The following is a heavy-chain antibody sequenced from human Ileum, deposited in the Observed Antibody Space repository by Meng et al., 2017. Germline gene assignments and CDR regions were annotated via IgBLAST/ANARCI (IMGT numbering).Heavy chain of an antibody. Sequence: QRCECGGGVVPPGSSRRRSCAASGFSFRSYSMHLVLQAAGKGLEWVAVVSSAGRVIYYGDSVKGRFIISRDNPKNTLFLQMNNRRVEDTAVSYCTREPGHRNWLDPWGQGTLVTVSS. D-gene: IGHD2-8*02. V-gene: IGHV3-30*04. CDR2: VSSAGRVI. J-gene: IGHJ5*02. CDR1: GFSFRSYS. CDR3: TREPGHRNWLDP.